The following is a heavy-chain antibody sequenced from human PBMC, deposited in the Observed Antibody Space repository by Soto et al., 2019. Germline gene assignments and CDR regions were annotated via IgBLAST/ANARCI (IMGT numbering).Heavy chain of an antibody. J-gene: IGHJ5*02. CDR3: GRDGVGATPLGWFYP. CDR1: GYTFIGYY. Sequence: QVQLVQSGAEVKKPGASVKVSCQASGYTFIGYYIHWVRQAPGQGLEWMGRINPRSGDTTYAQKFQGRLTMTRDTSISTAYMELSSLRSDDTAVYYCGRDGVGATPLGWFYPWGQGSLVTVSS. D-gene: IGHD1-26*01. CDR2: INPRSGDT. V-gene: IGHV1-2*06.